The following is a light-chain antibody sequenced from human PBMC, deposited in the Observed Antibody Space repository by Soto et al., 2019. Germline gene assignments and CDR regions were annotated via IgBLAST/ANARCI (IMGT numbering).Light chain of an antibody. Sequence: DIQMTQSPSTLSAPVGDRVTITCRASQSISSWLAWYQQKPGKAPKLLIYKASSLESGVPSRFSGSGSGTEFTLTISSLQPDDFATYYCQQYKTFGQGTKVDIK. CDR1: QSISSW. CDR2: KAS. CDR3: QQYKT. J-gene: IGKJ1*01. V-gene: IGKV1-5*03.